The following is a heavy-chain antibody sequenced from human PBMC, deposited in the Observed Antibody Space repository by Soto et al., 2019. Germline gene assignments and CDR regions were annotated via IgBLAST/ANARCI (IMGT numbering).Heavy chain of an antibody. CDR1: GFTFSSYA. V-gene: IGHV3-23*01. D-gene: IGHD1-26*01. CDR2: ISGSGGST. CDR3: ARGLYSGSYFDY. J-gene: IGHJ4*02. Sequence: EVQLLESGGGLVQPGGSLRLSCAASGFTFSSYAMTWVRQAPGKGLEWVSTISGSGGSTYYADSVKAQFTISRDNSKNTSSRDNSTNTLYLQMNSLRAEDTAVYYSARGLYSGSYFDYWGQGTLVTVSS.